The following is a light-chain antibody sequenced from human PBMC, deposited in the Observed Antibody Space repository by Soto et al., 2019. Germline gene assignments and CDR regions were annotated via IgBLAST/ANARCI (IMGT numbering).Light chain of an antibody. CDR3: HQYKTYPGT. CDR1: QSVSVW. Sequence: DVQMTQSPSTLSASVGDSVTITCRASQSVSVWLAWYQQTPGEAPKLLISDASSLESGVPSRFSGSGSGTEFTLTISTRQADDSAIYYCHQYKTYPGTFGQGTQVEIK. V-gene: IGKV1-5*01. J-gene: IGKJ1*01. CDR2: DAS.